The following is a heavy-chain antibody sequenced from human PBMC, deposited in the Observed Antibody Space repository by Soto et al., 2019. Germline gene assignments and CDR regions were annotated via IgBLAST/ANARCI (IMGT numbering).Heavy chain of an antibody. D-gene: IGHD2-15*01. CDR3: IAYCSSGSCYNTYLDY. V-gene: IGHV3-21*01. Sequence: GGSLRLSCAASGFTFSSYSMNWVRQAPGKGLEWVSSISSSSSYIYYADSVKGRFTISRDNAKNSLYLQMNSLRAEDTAVYYCIAYCSSGSCYNTYLDYWGQGTRVTVSS. CDR2: ISSSSSYI. J-gene: IGHJ4*02. CDR1: GFTFSSYS.